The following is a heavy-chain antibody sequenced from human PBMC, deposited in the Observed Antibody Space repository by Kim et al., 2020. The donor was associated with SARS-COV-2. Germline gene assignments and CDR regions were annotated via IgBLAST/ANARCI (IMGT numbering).Heavy chain of an antibody. CDR3: ARYSSTWNRFDP. J-gene: IGHJ5*02. V-gene: IGHV4-4*09. D-gene: IGHD6-13*01. Sequence: NYNPSLKSRVTISVDTSKNQFSLKLSSVTAADTAVYYCARYSSTWNRFDPWGQGTLVTVSS.